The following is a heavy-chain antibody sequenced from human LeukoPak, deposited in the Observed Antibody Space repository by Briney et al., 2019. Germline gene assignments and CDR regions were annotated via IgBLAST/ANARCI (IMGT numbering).Heavy chain of an antibody. J-gene: IGHJ4*02. Sequence: PGGSLRLSCAASGFTFSSYSMNWVRQAPGKGLEWVSSISSSSSYIYYADSVKGRFTISRDDAKNSLYLQMNSLRAEDTAVYYCARGCSTSCYADYWGQGTLVTVSS. D-gene: IGHD2-2*01. CDR2: ISSSSSYI. V-gene: IGHV3-21*01. CDR1: GFTFSSYS. CDR3: ARGCSTSCYADY.